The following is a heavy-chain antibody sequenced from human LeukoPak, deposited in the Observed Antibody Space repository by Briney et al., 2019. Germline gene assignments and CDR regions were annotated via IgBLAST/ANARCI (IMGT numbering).Heavy chain of an antibody. CDR2: IYESGSA. Sequence: SETLSLTCTVSGGSISSSFNYWAWIRQPPGKGLEWIGSIYESGSAYYNPSLKSRITMSVDTSENQFSLKLTSVTAADTAVYYRARHYGPWGQGTLVTVSS. J-gene: IGHJ5*02. D-gene: IGHD3-16*01. CDR3: ARHYGP. V-gene: IGHV4-39*01. CDR1: GGSISSSFNY.